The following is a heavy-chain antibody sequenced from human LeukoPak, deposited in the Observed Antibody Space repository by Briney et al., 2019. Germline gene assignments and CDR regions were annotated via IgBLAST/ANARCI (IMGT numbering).Heavy chain of an antibody. CDR1: GSRVTRPY. CDR3: ARDSFSGSYYY. J-gene: IGHJ4*02. D-gene: IGHD1-26*01. Sequence: GAPVEGSFQGFGSRVTRPYMHWGGPGPGQRGEWMGIINPSGGSTSYAQKFQGRVTMTRDTSTSTVYMELSSLRSEDTAVYYCARDSFSGSYYYWGQGTLVTVSS. V-gene: IGHV1-46*01. CDR2: INPSGGST.